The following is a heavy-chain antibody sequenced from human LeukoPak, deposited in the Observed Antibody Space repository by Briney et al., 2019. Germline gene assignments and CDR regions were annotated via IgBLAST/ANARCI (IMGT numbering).Heavy chain of an antibody. J-gene: IGHJ6*04. D-gene: IGHD3-10*02. V-gene: IGHV3-48*03. CDR1: GFTFSSYE. CDR3: AELGITLIGGV. CDR2: ISSSGSTI. Sequence: PGGSLRLSCAASGFTFSSYEMNWVRQAIGKGLGWVSYISSSGSTIYYADSVKGRFTISRDNAKNSLSLQMNSLRAEHTAVYYCAELGITLIGGVWGKGTTVTISS.